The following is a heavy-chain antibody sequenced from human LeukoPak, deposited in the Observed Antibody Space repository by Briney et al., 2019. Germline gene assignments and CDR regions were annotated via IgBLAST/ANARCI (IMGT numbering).Heavy chain of an antibody. J-gene: IGHJ4*02. D-gene: IGHD3-10*01. CDR2: ISYDGSNK. Sequence: SGRSLRLSCAASGFTFSSYGMHWVRQAPGKGLEWVAVISYDGSNKYYADSVKGRFTISRDNSKNTLHLQMNSLRAEDTAVYYCATWPGAWYGEDSWGQGTLVTVSS. CDR1: GFTFSSYG. CDR3: ATWPGAWYGEDS. V-gene: IGHV3-30*03.